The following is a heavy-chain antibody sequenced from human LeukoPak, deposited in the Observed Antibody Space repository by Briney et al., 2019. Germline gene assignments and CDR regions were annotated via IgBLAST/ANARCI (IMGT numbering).Heavy chain of an antibody. Sequence: GGSLRLSCAASGFTFSSYAMSWVRQAPGKGLEWVSSISSSSSYIYYADSVKGRFTISRDNAKNSLYLQMNSLRAEDTAVYYCASSAAAGTIYFDYWGQGTLVTVSS. D-gene: IGHD6-13*01. V-gene: IGHV3-21*01. CDR2: ISSSSSYI. CDR1: GFTFSSYA. CDR3: ASSAAAGTIYFDY. J-gene: IGHJ4*02.